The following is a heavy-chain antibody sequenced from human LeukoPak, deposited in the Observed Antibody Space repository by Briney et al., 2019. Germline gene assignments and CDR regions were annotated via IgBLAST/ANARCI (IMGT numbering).Heavy chain of an antibody. V-gene: IGHV4-61*02. Sequence: SETLSLTCTVSGGSISSGSYYWSWIRQPAGKGLEWIGRIYTSGSTNYNPSLKSRVTMSIDKSKNQFSLKLNSMTAADTAVYYCLYGGNSGDWIYWGQGTLVTVSS. CDR3: LYGGNSGDWIY. D-gene: IGHD4-23*01. J-gene: IGHJ4*02. CDR2: IYTSGST. CDR1: GGSISSGSYY.